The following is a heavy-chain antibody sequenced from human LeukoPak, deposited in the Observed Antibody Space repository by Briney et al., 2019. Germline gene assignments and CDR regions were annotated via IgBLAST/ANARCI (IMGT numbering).Heavy chain of an antibody. CDR3: ARASPGYCSGGSCFDFDY. J-gene: IGHJ4*02. CDR2: IYYSGST. V-gene: IGHV4-59*01. D-gene: IGHD2-15*01. CDR1: GGSISSYY. Sequence: SETLSLTCTVSGGSISSYYWSWIRQPPGKGLEWIGYIYYSGSTNYNPSLKSRVTISVDTSKNQFSLKLSSVTAADTAVYYCARASPGYCSGGSCFDFDYWGQGTLVTVSS.